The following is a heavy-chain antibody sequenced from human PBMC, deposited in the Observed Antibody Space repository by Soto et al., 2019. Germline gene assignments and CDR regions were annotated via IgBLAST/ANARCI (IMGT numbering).Heavy chain of an antibody. V-gene: IGHV1-8*01. CDR3: ARGMRGSGSYYYMGP. J-gene: IGHJ5*02. CDR2: MNPNSGNT. CDR1: GYTFTSYD. D-gene: IGHD3-10*01. Sequence: GASVKVSCKASGYTFTSYDINWVRQATGQGLKWMGWMNPNSGNTGYAQKFQGRVTMTRNTSISTAYMELSSLRSEDTAVYYCARGMRGSGSYYYMGPWGQGTLVTVSS.